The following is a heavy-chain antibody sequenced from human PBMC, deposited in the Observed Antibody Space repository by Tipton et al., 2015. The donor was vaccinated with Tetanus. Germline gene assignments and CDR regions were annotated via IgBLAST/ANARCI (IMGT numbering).Heavy chain of an antibody. Sequence: TLSLTCTVSGGSISSYYWSWIRQPPGKGLEWIGYIYYSGSTNYNPSLKSRVTISVDTSKNQFSLKLSSVTAADTAVYYCARRSDIVVVPAARTFDPWGQGTLVTVSS. V-gene: IGHV4-59*12. CDR1: GGSISSYY. J-gene: IGHJ5*02. CDR3: ARRSDIVVVPAARTFDP. D-gene: IGHD2-2*01. CDR2: IYYSGST.